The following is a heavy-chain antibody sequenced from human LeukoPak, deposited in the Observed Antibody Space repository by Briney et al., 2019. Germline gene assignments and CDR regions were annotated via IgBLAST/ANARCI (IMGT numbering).Heavy chain of an antibody. J-gene: IGHJ5*02. CDR3: ARAVRDRGVILPWFDP. CDR1: GYSITSAYY. V-gene: IGHV4-61*01. Sequence: PSETLSLTCTVSGYSITSAYYWGWIRQPPGKGLEWIGYIYYSGSTNYNPSLKSRVTISVDTSKNQFSLKLSSVIAADTAVYYCARAVRDRGVILPWFDPWGQGTLVTVSS. CDR2: IYYSGST. D-gene: IGHD3-10*01.